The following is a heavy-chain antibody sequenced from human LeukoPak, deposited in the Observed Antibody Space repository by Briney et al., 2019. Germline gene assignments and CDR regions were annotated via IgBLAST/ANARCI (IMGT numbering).Heavy chain of an antibody. CDR3: ARESSGAGYGFDI. CDR1: GYTFSSYG. V-gene: IGHV1-18*01. J-gene: IGHJ3*02. Sequence: GASVKVSCKASGYTFSSYGITWVRQAPGQGLEWMGWISTFKGNTNYAQKFLGRVAMTTDTSTSTAYMELRSLTSDDTAVYYCARESSGAGYGFDIWGQGTMVAVSS. D-gene: IGHD3-10*01. CDR2: ISTFKGNT.